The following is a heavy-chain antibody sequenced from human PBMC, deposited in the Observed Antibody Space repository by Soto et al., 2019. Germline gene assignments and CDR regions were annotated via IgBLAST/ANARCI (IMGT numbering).Heavy chain of an antibody. CDR2: IYYSGST. Sequence: SETLSLTCSVSGGSISSYYWSWIRQPPGKGLEWIGYIYYSGSTNYNPSLKSRVTISVDTSKNQFSLKLSSVTAADTAVYYCARTGDCSSTSCYGIYYYYYMDVWGKGTTVTVSS. J-gene: IGHJ6*03. CDR1: GGSISSYY. V-gene: IGHV4-59*01. CDR3: ARTGDCSSTSCYGIYYYYYMDV. D-gene: IGHD2-2*01.